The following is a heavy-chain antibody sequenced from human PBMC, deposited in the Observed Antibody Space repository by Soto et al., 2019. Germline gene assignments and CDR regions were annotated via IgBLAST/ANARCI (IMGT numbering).Heavy chain of an antibody. Sequence: QVQLQESGPGLVKPSQTLSLTCTVSGGSISSGGYYWSWIRQHPGKVLEWIGYIYYSGSTYYNPSLNVRVTISVDTSKNQFSLKLSSVTAADTAVYYCARVFGFGGMDVWGQGTTVTVSS. CDR1: GGSISSGGYY. J-gene: IGHJ6*02. V-gene: IGHV4-31*03. D-gene: IGHD3-10*01. CDR3: ARVFGFGGMDV. CDR2: IYYSGST.